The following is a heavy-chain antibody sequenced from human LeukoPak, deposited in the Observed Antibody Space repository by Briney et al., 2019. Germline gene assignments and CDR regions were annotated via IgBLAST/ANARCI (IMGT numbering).Heavy chain of an antibody. J-gene: IGHJ4*02. CDR1: GFTFSNPW. CDR3: ATQFHVPE. Sequence: PGGSLRLSCAASGFTFSNPWMSWVRQAPGKGLEWVGRIKSKTDGGATEYAAAVQGRFTISRDDSKNTLYLQMNSLRAEDTAVYYCATQFHVPEGGQGTLVTVSS. CDR2: IKSKTDGGAT. D-gene: IGHD2-2*01. V-gene: IGHV3-15*01.